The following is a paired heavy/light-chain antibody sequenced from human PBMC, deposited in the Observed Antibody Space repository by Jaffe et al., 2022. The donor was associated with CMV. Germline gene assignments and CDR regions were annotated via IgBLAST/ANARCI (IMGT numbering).Light chain of an antibody. V-gene: IGKV2-24*01. Sequence: DIVMTQTPLSSPVALGQPASISCRSSQSLVHSDGNTYLSWFQQRPGQPPRLLIYKISNRFSGVPDRFSGSGAGTDFTLEISRVEAEDVGLYYCMQSTQTPHTFGQGTKVEL. J-gene: IGKJ1*01. CDR3: MQSTQTPHT. CDR1: QSLVHSDGNTY. CDR2: KIS.
Heavy chain of an antibody. Sequence: EVQLEESGGGLVQPGGSLRLSCAASGFTFSSHWMHWVRQAPEKGLVWVSGVHSDGRTTTYADSVKGRFTISRDNARNTLYLQMNGLRAEDTAVYYCVRGTITWKGIDFWGQGTLVTVSS. CDR2: VHSDGRTT. CDR3: VRGTITWKGIDF. CDR1: GFTFSSHW. J-gene: IGHJ4*02. V-gene: IGHV3-74*01. D-gene: IGHD1-1*01.